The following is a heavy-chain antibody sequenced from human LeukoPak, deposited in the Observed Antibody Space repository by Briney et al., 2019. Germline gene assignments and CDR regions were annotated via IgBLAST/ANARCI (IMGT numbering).Heavy chain of an antibody. Sequence: GGSLRLSCVASGFTVSSNYMTLVRQAPGKGLEWVSVIYSSGTTYYADSVRGRFTVSRDSSNNTLFLQMNSLRADDTAMYYCATVPYGYLGYYYYYMDVWGKGTTVTISS. CDR1: GFTVSSNY. D-gene: IGHD5-18*01. CDR3: ATVPYGYLGYYYYYMDV. V-gene: IGHV3-66*01. J-gene: IGHJ6*03. CDR2: IYSSGTT.